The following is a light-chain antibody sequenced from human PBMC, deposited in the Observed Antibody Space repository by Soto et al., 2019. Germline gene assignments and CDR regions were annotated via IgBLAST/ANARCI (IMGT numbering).Light chain of an antibody. CDR2: DAS. J-gene: IGKJ4*02. CDR3: QQDKYGSPWR. Sequence: DIQMTQNPSALSASSGDRVTITCRASHNISTWLAWYQQKPGKAPKSLIYDASRLESGVSSRFSGSGSGTEFSLTINSRQAYDAATYYCQQDKYGSPWRFGGGTNVDI. CDR1: HNISTW. V-gene: IGKV1-5*01.